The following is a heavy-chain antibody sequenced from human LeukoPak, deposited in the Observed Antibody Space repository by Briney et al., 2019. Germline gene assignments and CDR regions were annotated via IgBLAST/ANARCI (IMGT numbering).Heavy chain of an antibody. Sequence: GGSLRLSCAASGFTFSSYEMNWVRQAPGKGLEWVSYISSSGSTIYYADSVKGRFTISRDNAKNSLYLQMNSLRAEDTAVYYCARDRDYDILDYWGQGTLVTVSS. D-gene: IGHD3-9*01. J-gene: IGHJ4*02. CDR2: ISSSGSTI. V-gene: IGHV3-48*03. CDR1: GFTFSSYE. CDR3: ARDRDYDILDY.